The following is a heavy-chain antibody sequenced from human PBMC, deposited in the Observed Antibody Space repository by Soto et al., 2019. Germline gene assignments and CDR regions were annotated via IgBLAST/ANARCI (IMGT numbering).Heavy chain of an antibody. CDR3: ARGDGDHYDGNGYLGLH. V-gene: IGHV3-74*01. CDR2: IKSDGSGT. CDR1: GFTFSSYW. Sequence: EVQLVESGGGLVQPGESLTLSCAASGFTFSSYWMHWVRQVPGKGLVWVSRIKSDGSGTYYADSVKGRLTISRDNARNTLYLQMNSLRVEDTAVYFCARGDGDHYDGNGYLGLHWGQGTLVTVSS. J-gene: IGHJ4*02. D-gene: IGHD3-22*01.